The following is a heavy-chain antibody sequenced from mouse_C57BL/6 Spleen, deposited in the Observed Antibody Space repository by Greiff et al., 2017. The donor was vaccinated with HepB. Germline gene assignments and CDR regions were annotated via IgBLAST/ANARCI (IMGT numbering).Heavy chain of an antibody. Sequence: EVQLVESGGDLVKPGGSLKLSCAASGFTFSSYGMSWVRQTPDKRLEWVATISSGGRYTYYPDSVKGRFTISRDNAKNTLYLQMSSLKSEDTAMYYCARITTDWYFDVWGTGTTVTVSS. CDR1: GFTFSSYG. D-gene: IGHD1-1*01. J-gene: IGHJ1*03. CDR3: ARITTDWYFDV. V-gene: IGHV5-6*01. CDR2: ISSGGRYT.